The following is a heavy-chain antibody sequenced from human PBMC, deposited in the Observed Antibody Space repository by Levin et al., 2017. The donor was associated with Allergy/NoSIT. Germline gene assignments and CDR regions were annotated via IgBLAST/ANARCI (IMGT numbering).Heavy chain of an antibody. D-gene: IGHD7-27*01. CDR2: ISSSGSYI. V-gene: IGHV3-21*01. CDR3: ACEPERGKWFDP. CDR1: GFTFSPYS. Sequence: PGGSLRLSCAASGFTFSPYSMNWVRQTPGKGLEWVSSISSSGSYIYYADSVKGRFTISRDNAKNSLYLQMNSLSAGATAVYYCACEPERGKWFDPWGQGTLVTVSS. J-gene: IGHJ5*02.